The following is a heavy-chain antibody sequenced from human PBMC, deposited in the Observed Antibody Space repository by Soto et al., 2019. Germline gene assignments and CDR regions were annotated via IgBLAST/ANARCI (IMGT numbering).Heavy chain of an antibody. CDR3: ARSGGGGAAFNWFDP. CDR2: ISAYNGNT. J-gene: IGHJ5*02. Sequence: QVQLMQSGAEVKKPGASVKVSCKASRNTFTGYGISWVRQAPGQGLEWMGWISAYNGNTNYAPKLHGRVTMTTDPSRSTAYIELGSLRSGDTAVYSYARSGGGGAAFNWFDPWGQGTLVTVSS. V-gene: IGHV1-18*04. D-gene: IGHD3-16*01. CDR1: RNTFTGYG.